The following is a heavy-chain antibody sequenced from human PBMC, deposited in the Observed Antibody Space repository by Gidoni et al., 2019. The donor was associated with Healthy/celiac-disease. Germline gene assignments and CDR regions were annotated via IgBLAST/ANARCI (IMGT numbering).Heavy chain of an antibody. V-gene: IGHV3-11*01. CDR3: ARDDPEWLQSDY. CDR2: ISSSGSTI. D-gene: IGHD5-12*01. Sequence: QVQLVASGGGLVKPGGSLRLCCAAAGFTVSDYYMSWIRQAPGKGLEWVSYISSSGSTIYYADSVKGRFTISRDNAKNSLYLQMNSLRAEDTAVYYCARDDPEWLQSDYWGQGTLVTVSS. CDR1: GFTVSDYY. J-gene: IGHJ4*02.